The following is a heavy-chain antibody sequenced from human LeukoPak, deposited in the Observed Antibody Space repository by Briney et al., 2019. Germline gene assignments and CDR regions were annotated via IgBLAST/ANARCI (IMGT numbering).Heavy chain of an antibody. D-gene: IGHD3-9*01. CDR1: GFTVSSNY. V-gene: IGHV3-53*04. J-gene: IGHJ4*02. Sequence: GGSLRLSCAASGFTVSSNYMSWVRQAPGKGLEWVSVIYSGGSTYYSDSVKGRFTISRHNSKNTLYLQMNRLRAEDTAVYYCARGPDILTGYYSFDYWGQGTLVTVSS. CDR3: ARGPDILTGYYSFDY. CDR2: IYSGGST.